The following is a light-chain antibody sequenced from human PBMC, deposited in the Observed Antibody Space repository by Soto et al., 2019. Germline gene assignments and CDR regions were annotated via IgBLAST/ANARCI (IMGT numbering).Light chain of an antibody. CDR1: QSVSSGY. V-gene: IGKV3-20*01. Sequence: EIVLTQSPGTLCLSPGERATLSCRASQSVSSGYLAWYQQKPGQAPRLLIYGASSRATGIPDRFSGSGSGTDFTLTISRLEPEDFAVYYCQQYGSSPWTFGQGTKVEIK. CDR2: GAS. CDR3: QQYGSSPWT. J-gene: IGKJ1*01.